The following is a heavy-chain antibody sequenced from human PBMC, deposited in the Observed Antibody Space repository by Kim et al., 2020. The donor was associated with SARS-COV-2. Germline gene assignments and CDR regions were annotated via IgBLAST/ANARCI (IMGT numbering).Heavy chain of an antibody. CDR3: ARNYGMDV. CDR1: GFTFSSYW. V-gene: IGHV3-74*01. Sequence: GGSLRLSCAASGFTFSSYWMHWVRQAPGKGLMWVSGINSDGSFTRYADSVKGRFTISRDNAKNTLYLQMNSLRAEDTAMYYCARNYGMDVWGQGTTVTVSS. D-gene: IGHD3-10*01. CDR2: INSDGSFT. J-gene: IGHJ6*02.